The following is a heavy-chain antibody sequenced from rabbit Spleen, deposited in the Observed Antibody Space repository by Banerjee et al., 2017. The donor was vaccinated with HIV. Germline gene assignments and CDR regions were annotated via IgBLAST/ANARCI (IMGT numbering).Heavy chain of an antibody. CDR2: IDADSSSA. J-gene: IGHJ6*01. CDR1: GLDFSSNA. D-gene: IGHD4-1*01. CDR3: ARSDTLSARGVSL. V-gene: IGHV1S45*01. Sequence: QQQLEESGGDLVKPGASLTLTCTASGLDFSSNAMCWVRQAPGKGLEWIGCIDADSSSAFDASWVKRRFTSSRTSSTTVTLQMTSMTAADTANYFCARSDTLSARGVSLWGPGTLVTVS.